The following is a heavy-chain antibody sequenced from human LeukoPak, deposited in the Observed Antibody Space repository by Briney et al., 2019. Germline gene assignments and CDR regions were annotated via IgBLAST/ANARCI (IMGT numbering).Heavy chain of an antibody. D-gene: IGHD3-10*01. CDR2: ISSSSCYI. CDR1: GFTFSSYS. Sequence: GGSLRLSCAASGFTFSSYSMNWVRQAPGKGLEWVSSISSSSCYINYADSVKGRFTISRDNAKNSLYLQMNSLRAEDTAVYYCARVPYYYGSGSLWGQGTLVTVSS. V-gene: IGHV3-21*01. J-gene: IGHJ4*02. CDR3: ARVPYYYGSGSL.